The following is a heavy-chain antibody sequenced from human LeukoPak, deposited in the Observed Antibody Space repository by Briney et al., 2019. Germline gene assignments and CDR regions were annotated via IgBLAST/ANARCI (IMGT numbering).Heavy chain of an antibody. CDR2: IFPYYSDI. Sequence: GEFLKISRNGSGHNLTSQWIALVRQMPGKGLEWMRIIFPYYSDIRLSPSFQGQVTLSADKSINTAYLQLDSLKASDSAIYYCARLLMEGRRNYFFYMDVWGEGTTVTVSS. V-gene: IGHV5-51*01. D-gene: IGHD2-8*01. J-gene: IGHJ6*03. CDR3: ARLLMEGRRNYFFYMDV. CDR1: GHNLTSQW.